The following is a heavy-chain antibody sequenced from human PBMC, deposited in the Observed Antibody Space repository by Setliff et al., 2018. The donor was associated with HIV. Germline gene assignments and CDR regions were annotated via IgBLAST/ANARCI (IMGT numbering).Heavy chain of an antibody. J-gene: IGHJ6*03. D-gene: IGHD2-2*01. CDR1: GYTFTSYY. Sequence: ASVKVSCKTSGYTFTSYYMHWVRQAPGQGLEWMGTINPSGGSTSYAQKFQGRVTMTRDTSTSTVYMELSSLRSEDTAVYYCARDCSSTSCPGSFNYYYYYYYMDVWGKGTTVTVSS. CDR3: ARDCSSTSCPGSFNYYYYYYYMDV. CDR2: INPSGGST. V-gene: IGHV1-46*03.